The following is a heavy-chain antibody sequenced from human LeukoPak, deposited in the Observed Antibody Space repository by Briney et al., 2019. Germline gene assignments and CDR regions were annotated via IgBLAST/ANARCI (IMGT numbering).Heavy chain of an antibody. CDR2: INPSGGST. V-gene: IGHV1-46*01. D-gene: IGHD2-15*01. CDR3: ARVFTDCSGGSCYSPGPSGFDY. Sequence: ASVKVSCKASGYTFTSYYMHWVRQAPGQGLEWMGIINPSGGSTSYAQKFQDRVTMTRDTSTSTVYMELSSLRSEDTAVYYCARVFTDCSGGSCYSPGPSGFDYWGQGTLVTVSS. CDR1: GYTFTSYY. J-gene: IGHJ4*02.